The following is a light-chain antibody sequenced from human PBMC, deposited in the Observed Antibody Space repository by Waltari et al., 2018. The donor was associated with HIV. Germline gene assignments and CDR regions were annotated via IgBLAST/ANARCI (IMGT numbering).Light chain of an antibody. Sequence: QSVLTQPPSASGTPAQRVTIPCSGTSSNIGSNTVNRYQPLPGTAPKLLVYNMKQRPSRVRDRYSGSKSGTSASRASCGLESADEADYDGAAWDDGLNGVILGGGTKLTVL. CDR1: SSNIGSNT. J-gene: IGLJ2*01. CDR3: AAWDDGLNGVI. CDR2: NMK. V-gene: IGLV1-44*01.